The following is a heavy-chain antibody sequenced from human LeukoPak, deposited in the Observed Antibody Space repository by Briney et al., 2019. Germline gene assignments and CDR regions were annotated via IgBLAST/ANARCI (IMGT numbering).Heavy chain of an antibody. V-gene: IGHV3-53*01. CDR1: GFTVSSNY. D-gene: IGHD6-13*01. CDR3: ARGAATGPTLGLDY. CDR2: IYTGGSP. J-gene: IGHJ4*02. Sequence: PGGSLRLSCAASGFTVSSNYMSWVRQAPGKGLEWVSVIYTGGSPYYADSVKGRFTISRDISKNTVYLQMNSLRAEDTAVYYCARGAATGPTLGLDYWGQGTLVTVSS.